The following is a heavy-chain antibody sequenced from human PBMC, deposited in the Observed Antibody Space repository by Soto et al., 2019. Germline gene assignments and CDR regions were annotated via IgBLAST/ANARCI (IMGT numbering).Heavy chain of an antibody. CDR3: ARDTATSLDC. CDR1: GGTFSSYA. J-gene: IGHJ4*02. V-gene: IGHV3-72*01. CDR2: TTNNPNTYTT. D-gene: IGHD2-15*01. Sequence: VQLVQSGAEVKKPGSSVKVSCKASGGTFSSYAISWVRQAPGKGLEWITRTTNNPNTYTTAYAASVKGRFTVSRDDSKSSLYLQMDSLKTEDTAVYYCARDTATSLDCWGQGTLVTVSS.